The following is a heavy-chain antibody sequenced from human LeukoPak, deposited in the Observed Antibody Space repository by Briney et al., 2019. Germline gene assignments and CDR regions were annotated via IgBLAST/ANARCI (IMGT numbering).Heavy chain of an antibody. CDR3: ASSGSYRFDY. CDR2: ITASGTAM. V-gene: IGHV3-48*02. Sequence: GSLRLSCAASGFTFSSYSMNWVRQSPGNGLEWVSHITASGTAMFYADSVKGRFTISRDNAKNSLYLQMNSLRDEDTAVYYCASSGSYRFDYWGQGTPVTVSS. D-gene: IGHD1-26*01. J-gene: IGHJ4*02. CDR1: GFTFSSYS.